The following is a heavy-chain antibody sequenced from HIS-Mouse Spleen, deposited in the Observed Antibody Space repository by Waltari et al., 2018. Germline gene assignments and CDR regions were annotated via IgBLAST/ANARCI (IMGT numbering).Heavy chain of an antibody. CDR2: IYYSGST. Sequence: QLQLQESGPGLVKPSETLSLTCTVSGGSISSSSYYWGWIRQPPGKGLEWIGSIYYSGSTYYNPSLKSRVTISVDTSKNQFSLKLSSVTAADTAVYYCARDIGSGWFSDDYWGQGTLVTVSS. J-gene: IGHJ4*02. CDR1: GGSISSSSYY. CDR3: ARDIGSGWFSDDY. V-gene: IGHV4-39*07. D-gene: IGHD6-19*01.